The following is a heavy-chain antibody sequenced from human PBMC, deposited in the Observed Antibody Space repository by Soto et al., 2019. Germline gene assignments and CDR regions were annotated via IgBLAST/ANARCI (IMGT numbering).Heavy chain of an antibody. CDR2: IKSKTDGGTA. Sequence: GGSLRLSCVASGFNLSRPWMTWVRHAAGKGLEWVGRIKSKTDGGTADYAAPVKGRATISRDDSKNTVYLQMNSLKTEDTAVYYCTTGIYYDILTGYHNVAYWGQGALVTVSS. CDR1: GFNLSRPW. D-gene: IGHD3-9*01. V-gene: IGHV3-15*01. J-gene: IGHJ4*02. CDR3: TTGIYYDILTGYHNVAY.